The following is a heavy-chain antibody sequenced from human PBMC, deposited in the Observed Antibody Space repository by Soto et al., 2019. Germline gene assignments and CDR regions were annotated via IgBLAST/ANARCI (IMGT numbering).Heavy chain of an antibody. D-gene: IGHD6-13*01. CDR3: ARDSAAEADVQFDY. CDR2: IWYDGNIQ. Sequence: QVQLVESGGGVVQPGRSLRLSCSASGFTFSRSAMHWVRQAPGKGLEWVALIWYDGNIQYYADSVKGRFTISRNNSKNTLYRQMNSLRAEDTAVYYCARDSAAEADVQFDYWGQGTLVTVSS. V-gene: IGHV3-33*01. J-gene: IGHJ4*02. CDR1: GFTFSRSA.